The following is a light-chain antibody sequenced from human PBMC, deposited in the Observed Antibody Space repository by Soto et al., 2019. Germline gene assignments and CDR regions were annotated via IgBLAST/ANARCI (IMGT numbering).Light chain of an antibody. J-gene: IGKJ5*01. CDR1: QSVSSNF. Sequence: EIVLTQSPGTLSLSPGERATLSCRASQSVSSNFLAWYQQKSGQAPRLLIYVASSRATGIPGRFSGSGSGTDFTLTNSRLEPEDFAVYYCQQYASSPITFGQGTRLEIK. CDR3: QQYASSPIT. V-gene: IGKV3-20*01. CDR2: VAS.